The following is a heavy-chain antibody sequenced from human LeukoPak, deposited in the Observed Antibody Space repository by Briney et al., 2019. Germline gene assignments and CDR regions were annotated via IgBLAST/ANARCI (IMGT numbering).Heavy chain of an antibody. J-gene: IGHJ4*02. V-gene: IGHV3-53*01. D-gene: IGHD4/OR15-4a*01. CDR1: GFTVSSNS. CDR3: ARRAGAYSHPYDY. CDR2: IYSDNT. Sequence: GGSLRLSCTVSGFTVSSNSMSWVRHAPGKGLEWVSFIYSDNTHYSDSVKGRFTISRDNSKHTLYLQMNSLRAEDTAVYYCARRAGAYSHPYDYWGQGTLVTVSS.